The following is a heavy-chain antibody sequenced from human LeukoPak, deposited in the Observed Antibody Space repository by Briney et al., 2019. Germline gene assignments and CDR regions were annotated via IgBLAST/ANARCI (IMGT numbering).Heavy chain of an antibody. CDR3: ARDLREPFDY. V-gene: IGHV4-4*02. CDR2: IYHSGST. D-gene: IGHD3-16*01. Sequence: GSLRLSCAASGFTFSSYAMSWVRQPLGKGLEWIGEIYHSGSTNYNPSLKSRVTISVDKSKNQFSLKLSSVTAADTAVYYCARDLREPFDYWGQGTLVTVSS. J-gene: IGHJ4*02. CDR1: GFTFSSYAM.